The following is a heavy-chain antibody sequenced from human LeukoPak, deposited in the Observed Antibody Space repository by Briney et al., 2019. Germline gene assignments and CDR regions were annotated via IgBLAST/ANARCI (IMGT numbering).Heavy chain of an antibody. J-gene: IGHJ4*02. CDR3: ARLGDSTSRLYYFDY. CDR2: MHPSGST. V-gene: IGHV4-34*01. D-gene: IGHD6-6*01. CDR1: GGSFSGYY. Sequence: QPSETLSLTCAVYGGSFSGYYWSWIRQPPGKGLEWIGEMHPSGSTNYNPSLKNRVTISLDTSKNQFSLKLSSVAAADTAVYYCARLGDSTSRLYYFDYWGQGTLVTVSS.